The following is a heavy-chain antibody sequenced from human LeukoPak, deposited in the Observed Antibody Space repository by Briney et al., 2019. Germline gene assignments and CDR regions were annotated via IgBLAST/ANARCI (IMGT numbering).Heavy chain of an antibody. D-gene: IGHD3-9*01. CDR1: GGSFSGYY. V-gene: IGHV4-34*01. J-gene: IGHJ4*02. CDR2: INHSGST. Sequence: PSETLSLTCAVYGGSFSGYYWRWLRQPPGKGLEWIGEINHSGSTNYNPSLKSRVTISVDTSKNQFSLKLSSVTATDTAVYYCARGGGYDILAGPYYFDYWGQGTLVTVSS. CDR3: ARGGGYDILAGPYYFDY.